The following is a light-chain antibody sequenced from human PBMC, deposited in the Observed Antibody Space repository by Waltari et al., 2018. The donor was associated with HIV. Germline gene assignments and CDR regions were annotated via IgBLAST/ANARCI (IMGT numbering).Light chain of an antibody. V-gene: IGLV2-14*01. CDR1: SSDVGGYKF. CDR2: EVS. Sequence: QSALTQPASVSGSPGQSITIPCTGTSSDVGGYKFVSWYQQHPGKAPRLMIYEVSNRPSGVSNRFSGSKSGDTASLTISGLQAEDEAAYYCSSYTSSNTLRFGGGTKLTVL. CDR3: SSYTSSNTLR. J-gene: IGLJ2*01.